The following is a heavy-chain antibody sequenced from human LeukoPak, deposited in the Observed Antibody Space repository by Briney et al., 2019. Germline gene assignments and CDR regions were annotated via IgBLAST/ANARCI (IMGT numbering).Heavy chain of an antibody. V-gene: IGHV1-46*01. D-gene: IGHD3-22*01. Sequence: ASVKVFCKASGYTFTSYYMHWVRQAPGQGLEWMGIINPSGGSTSYAQKFQGRVTMTRDTSTSTVYMELSSLRSEDTAVYYCAREHIRYYYDSSGYYYYGMDVWGQGTTVTVSS. CDR3: AREHIRYYYDSSGYYYYGMDV. J-gene: IGHJ6*02. CDR2: INPSGGST. CDR1: GYTFTSYY.